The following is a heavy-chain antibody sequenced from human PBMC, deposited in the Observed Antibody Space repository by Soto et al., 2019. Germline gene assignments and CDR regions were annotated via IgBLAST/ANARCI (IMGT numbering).Heavy chain of an antibody. CDR1: GFTFSRYW. CDR2: IKQEGSGK. Sequence: EVQLVESGGGLVQPGGSLRLSCAASGFTFSRYWMTWVRQAPGKGLEWVAYIKQEGSGKYYVDSVKGRFIISRENAKNSLYRQMNSRRAEETAVDYFARDEYNDYWGQGTLVTVSS. V-gene: IGHV3-7*05. CDR3: ARDEYNDY. D-gene: IGHD6-6*01. J-gene: IGHJ4*02.